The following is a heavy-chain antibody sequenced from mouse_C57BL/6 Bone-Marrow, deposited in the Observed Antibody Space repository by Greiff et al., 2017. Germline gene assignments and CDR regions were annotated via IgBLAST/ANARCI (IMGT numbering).Heavy chain of an antibody. Sequence: QVQLQQSGPELVKPGASVKISCKASGYSFTSYYIHWVKQRPGQGLEWIGWIYPGSGNTTYNEKFKGKATLTADTSSSTAYMQLSSLTSEDSAVYYCARRAAGNYFAWFAYWGQGTLVTVSA. V-gene: IGHV1-66*01. CDR1: GYSFTSYY. D-gene: IGHD2-1*01. CDR2: IYPGSGNT. CDR3: ARRAAGNYFAWFAY. J-gene: IGHJ3*01.